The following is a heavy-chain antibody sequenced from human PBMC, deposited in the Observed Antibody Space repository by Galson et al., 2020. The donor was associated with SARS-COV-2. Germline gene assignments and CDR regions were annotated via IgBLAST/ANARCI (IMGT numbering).Heavy chain of an antibody. J-gene: IGHJ4*02. V-gene: IGHV4-39*07. CDR1: GVSISSSNYY. CDR2: IYYSGST. Sequence: SETLSLTCTVSGVSISSSNYYWGWIRQPPGKGLEWIGNIYYSGSTYYNPSLKSRVTISVDTSKNQFSLKLSSVTAADTAVYYCARDGEFSYYDFWSGYPSAAVWVYWGQGTLVTVSS. CDR3: ARDGEFSYYDFWSGYPSAAVWVY. D-gene: IGHD3-3*01.